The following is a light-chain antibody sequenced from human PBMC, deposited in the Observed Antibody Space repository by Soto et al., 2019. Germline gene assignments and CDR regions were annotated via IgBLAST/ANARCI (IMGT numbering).Light chain of an antibody. CDR3: AAWDDSLNGVA. Sequence: QSVLTQPPSASGTPGQRVTISCSGSSSNIGSNTVNGYQQLPGTAPKLLIYSNNQRPSGVPDRFSGSKSGTSASLAISGLQSEDEADYYCAAWDDSLNGVAFGGGTQLTVL. CDR1: SSNIGSNT. V-gene: IGLV1-44*01. CDR2: SNN. J-gene: IGLJ2*01.